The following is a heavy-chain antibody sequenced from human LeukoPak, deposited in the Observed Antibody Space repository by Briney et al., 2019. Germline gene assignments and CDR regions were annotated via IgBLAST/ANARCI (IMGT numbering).Heavy chain of an antibody. CDR3: ATLGRDGYNFDY. D-gene: IGHD5-24*01. J-gene: IGHJ4*02. CDR1: GDSISRGSKY. Sequence: SETLSLTCTVSGDSISRGSKYWSWIRQPAGKGLEWIGRIHTAGNTNYNPSLKSRVTISVDTSKNQFSLKLSSVTAADTAVYYCATLGRDGYNFDYWGQGTLVTVSS. V-gene: IGHV4-61*02. CDR2: IHTAGNT.